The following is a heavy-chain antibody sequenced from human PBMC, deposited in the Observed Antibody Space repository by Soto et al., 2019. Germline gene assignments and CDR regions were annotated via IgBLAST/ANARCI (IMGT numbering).Heavy chain of an antibody. Sequence: QVQLVQSGAEVKKPGSSVKVSCKASGGTFSSYAISWVRQAPGQGLEWMGGIIPIFGTANYAQKFQGRVTSTADESTSTAYMELRSLRSEDTAVYYCAREEGYSSSLPRGGMDVWGQGTTVTVSS. J-gene: IGHJ6*02. V-gene: IGHV1-69*01. D-gene: IGHD6-6*01. CDR3: AREEGYSSSLPRGGMDV. CDR1: GGTFSSYA. CDR2: IIPIFGTA.